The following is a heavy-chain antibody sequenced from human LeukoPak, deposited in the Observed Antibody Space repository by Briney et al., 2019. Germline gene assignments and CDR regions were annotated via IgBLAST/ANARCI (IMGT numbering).Heavy chain of an antibody. CDR2: IFTGSKT. CDR1: GVTVSSNY. D-gene: IGHD1-1*01. V-gene: IGHV3-53*01. J-gene: IGHJ4*02. CDR3: AMTLAGVLDSFDS. Sequence: PGGSLRLSCAASGVTVSSNYISWVRQAPGKGLEWISVIFTGSKTYYADSVKGRFTISRDNSKNTLFLQMHSLRAEDTAMYYCAMTLAGVLDSFDSWGQGTLVTVSS.